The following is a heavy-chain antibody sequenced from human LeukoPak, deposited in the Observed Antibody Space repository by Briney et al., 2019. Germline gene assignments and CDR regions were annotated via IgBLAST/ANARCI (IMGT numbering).Heavy chain of an antibody. CDR3: AREIVPAAIYYYYGMDV. CDR2: ISYDGSNK. V-gene: IGHV3-30-3*01. CDR1: GFTFSDYA. D-gene: IGHD2-2*01. Sequence: GGSLRLSCAASGFTFSDYAMNWVRQAPGKGLEWVAVISYDGSNKNYADSVKGRFTISRDNSKNTLYLQLNSLRAEDTALYYCAREIVPAAIYYYYGMDVWGQGTAVTVSS. J-gene: IGHJ6*02.